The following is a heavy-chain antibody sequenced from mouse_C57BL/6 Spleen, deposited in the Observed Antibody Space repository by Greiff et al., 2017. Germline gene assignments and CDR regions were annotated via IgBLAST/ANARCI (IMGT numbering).Heavy chain of an antibody. V-gene: IGHV1-64*01. J-gene: IGHJ2*01. D-gene: IGHD2-3*01. CDR1: GYTFTSYW. CDR3: AREGDGYSYYFDY. Sequence: VQLQQPGAELVTPGASVKLSCKASGYTFTSYWMHWVKHRPGQGLEWIGMSHPNSGSTHYNEKFKSKGTLTVDKSSSTDYMQLSSLKSEDSAVYYCAREGDGYSYYFDYWGQGTTLTVSS. CDR2: SHPNSGST.